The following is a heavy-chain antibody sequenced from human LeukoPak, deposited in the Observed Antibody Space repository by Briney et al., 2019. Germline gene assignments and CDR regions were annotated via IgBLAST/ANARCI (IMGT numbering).Heavy chain of an antibody. CDR1: GYTFTGYY. J-gene: IGHJ4*02. D-gene: IGHD6-19*01. Sequence: ASVKVSCKASGYTFTGYYMHWVRQAPGQGLEWMGWINPNSGGTNYAQKFQGRVTMTRDTSISTAYMELSRLRSDDTAVYYCARPYSGGWYYFDYWGQGTLVTVSS. CDR3: ARPYSGGWYYFDY. CDR2: INPNSGGT. V-gene: IGHV1-2*02.